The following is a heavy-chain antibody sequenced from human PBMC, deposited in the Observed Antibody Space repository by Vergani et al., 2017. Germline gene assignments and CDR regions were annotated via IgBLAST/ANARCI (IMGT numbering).Heavy chain of an antibody. CDR2: INHSGST. Sequence: QVQLQQWGAGLLKPSETLSLTCAVYGGSFSGYYWSWIRQPPGKGLEWIGEINHSGSTNYSPSLKSRVTISVDTSKNQFSLKLSSVTAADTAVYYCARGGRMVRGVINWFDPWGQGTLVTVSS. V-gene: IGHV4-34*01. CDR3: ARGGRMVRGVINWFDP. J-gene: IGHJ5*02. CDR1: GGSFSGYY. D-gene: IGHD3-10*01.